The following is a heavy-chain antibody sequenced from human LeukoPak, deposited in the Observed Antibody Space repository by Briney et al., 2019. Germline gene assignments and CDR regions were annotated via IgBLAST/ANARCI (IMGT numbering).Heavy chain of an antibody. J-gene: IGHJ4*02. Sequence: GEPLKISCKGPGSSFTSYWIGWVRQLPGKGLEWMGIIYPGDSDTRYSPSFQGQVTISADKSISTAYLQWSSLKASDTAMYYCARRGIAAAGIGLNYFDYWGQGTLVTVSS. CDR3: ARRGIAAAGIGLNYFDY. CDR1: GSSFTSYW. D-gene: IGHD6-13*01. V-gene: IGHV5-51*01. CDR2: IYPGDSDT.